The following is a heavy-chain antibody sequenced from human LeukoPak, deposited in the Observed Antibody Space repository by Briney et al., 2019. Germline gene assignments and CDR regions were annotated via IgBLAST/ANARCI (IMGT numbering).Heavy chain of an antibody. V-gene: IGHV1-2*02. CDR2: INPNSGGT. CDR3: AGTLYSSSWYIGNWFDP. J-gene: IGHJ5*02. D-gene: IGHD6-13*01. CDR1: GYTFTGYY. Sequence: ASVNVSCKPSGYTFTGYYMHWVRPAPGQGLEWMGWINPNSGGTNYAQKSQGRVTMTRDTSINTAYMELSSLRFDDTAMYDCAGTLYSSSWYIGNWFDPWGQGTLVTVSS.